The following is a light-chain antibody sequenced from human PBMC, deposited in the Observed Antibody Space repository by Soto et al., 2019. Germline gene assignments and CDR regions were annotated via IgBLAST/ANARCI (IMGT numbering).Light chain of an antibody. Sequence: EIVLTQSPGTLSLSPGERATLSCRASQSVSSSYLAWYQRKPGQAPRLLIYGASSRATGIPDRFSGSGSGTDFTLTISRLEPEDFAVYYCQQYHISPYTFGPGTKVDIK. CDR1: QSVSSSY. V-gene: IGKV3-20*01. CDR3: QQYHISPYT. CDR2: GAS. J-gene: IGKJ3*01.